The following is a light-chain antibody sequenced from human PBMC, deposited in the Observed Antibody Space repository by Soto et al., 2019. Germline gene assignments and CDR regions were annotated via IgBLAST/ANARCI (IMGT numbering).Light chain of an antibody. CDR3: QKYNSAPWT. J-gene: IGKJ1*01. Sequence: DIQMTQSPSSLSASVGDRVTMTCRARLDISEYLAWYQQKPGKVPKLLIYAASTLQSGVPSRFSGSGSGTDFTLTISSLQPEDAATYYCQKYNSAPWTFGQGTKVEIQ. CDR2: AAS. V-gene: IGKV1-27*01. CDR1: LDISEY.